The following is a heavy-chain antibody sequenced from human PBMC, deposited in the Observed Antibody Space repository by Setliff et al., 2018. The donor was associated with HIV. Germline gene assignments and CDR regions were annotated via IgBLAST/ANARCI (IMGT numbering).Heavy chain of an antibody. Sequence: GASVKVSCKASGYTFTSYGISWVRQAPGQGLEWMGWISAYNGNTHYAQRLQGRVTMTTDASTRTAYMELRSLRSDDTAVYYCARQFLDRSNDYYSRYYMDVWGKGTTVTVSS. CDR3: ARQFLDRSNDYYSRYYMDV. CDR2: ISAYNGNT. D-gene: IGHD3-3*01. V-gene: IGHV1-18*01. J-gene: IGHJ6*03. CDR1: GYTFTSYG.